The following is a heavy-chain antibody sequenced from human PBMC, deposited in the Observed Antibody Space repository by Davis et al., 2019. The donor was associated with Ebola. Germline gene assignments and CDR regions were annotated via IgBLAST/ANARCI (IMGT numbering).Heavy chain of an antibody. CDR2: IGPSGNSF. CDR1: GFTFSDCY. J-gene: IGHJ4*02. CDR3: GGYY. Sequence: GESLKISCEVSGFTFSDCYMSWIRQAPGKGLEWIAYIGPSGNSFYCADSVKGRFTISRDNAKNSLYLQMNSLRAEDTAVYYCGGYYWGQGTLVIVSS. D-gene: IGHD3-22*01. V-gene: IGHV3-11*04.